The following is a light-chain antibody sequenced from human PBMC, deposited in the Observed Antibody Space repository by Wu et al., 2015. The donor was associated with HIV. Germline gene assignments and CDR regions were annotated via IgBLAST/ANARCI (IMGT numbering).Light chain of an antibody. CDR2: GAF. CDR1: QSISTY. Sequence: DIQMTQSPSSLSASVGDRVNITCRASQSISTYLTWYHQKPGKAPKLLIYGAFNLQSGVPSKFSGGGSGTDFTLTISNLQSEDFATYYCLTELHYAECSFGQGTKLEIK. CDR3: LTELHYAECS. J-gene: IGKJ2*04. V-gene: IGKV1-39*01.